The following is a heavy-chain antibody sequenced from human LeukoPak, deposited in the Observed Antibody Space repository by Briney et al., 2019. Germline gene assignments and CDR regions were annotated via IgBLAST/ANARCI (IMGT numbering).Heavy chain of an antibody. J-gene: IGHJ4*02. Sequence: GGSLRLSCAASGFTFSSHAMTWVRQASGKGLEWVSSIRGSGGNTYYADSVKGRFTISRDNFQNTLYLQMNSLRAEDAAVYYCAKDYYDSSIFSAPHLFACWGQGTLVTVSS. V-gene: IGHV3-23*01. D-gene: IGHD3-22*01. CDR3: AKDYYDSSIFSAPHLFAC. CDR1: GFTFSSHA. CDR2: IRGSGGNT.